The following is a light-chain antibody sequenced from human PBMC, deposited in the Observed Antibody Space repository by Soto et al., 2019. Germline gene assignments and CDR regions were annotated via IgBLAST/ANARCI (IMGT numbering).Light chain of an antibody. V-gene: IGKV1-5*03. Sequence: EIQMTQSPSPLSGSVGDRVTITCRASQTISSWLAWYQQKPGKAPKLLIYKASTLKSGVPSRFSGSGSGTDFTLTISSLQPEDVATYYCQQFNNYPLTLGGGTKVDIK. CDR3: QQFNNYPLT. CDR2: KAS. CDR1: QTISSW. J-gene: IGKJ4*01.